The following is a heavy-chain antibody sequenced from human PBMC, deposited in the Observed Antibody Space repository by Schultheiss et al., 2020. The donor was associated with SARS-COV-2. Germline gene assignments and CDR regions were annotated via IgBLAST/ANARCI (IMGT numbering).Heavy chain of an antibody. CDR1: GFTFSSYA. J-gene: IGHJ4*02. CDR2: LSFDGSNK. CDR3: ARDQQLRY. V-gene: IGHV3-30*07. Sequence: GGSLRLSCAASGFTFSSYAMHWVRQAPGKGLEWVAVLSFDGSNKYYADSVKGRFTISRDNSKNTLYLQMNSLRAEDTAVYYCARDQQLRYWGQGTLVTVSS. D-gene: IGHD4-17*01.